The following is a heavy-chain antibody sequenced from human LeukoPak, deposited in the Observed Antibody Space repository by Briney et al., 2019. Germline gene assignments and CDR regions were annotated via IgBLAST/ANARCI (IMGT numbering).Heavy chain of an antibody. CDR1: GYTFTSYD. CDR2: MNPNSGNR. Sequence: ASVKVSCKASGYTFTSYDINWVRQATGQGLEWMGWMNPNSGNRGYAQKFQGRGTMKRNTSIRKAYMQLSSLRSEDTAVYYCARDRLLWFGGAYYYYGMDVWGQGTTVTVSS. CDR3: ARDRLLWFGGAYYYYGMDV. V-gene: IGHV1-8*01. D-gene: IGHD3-10*01. J-gene: IGHJ6*02.